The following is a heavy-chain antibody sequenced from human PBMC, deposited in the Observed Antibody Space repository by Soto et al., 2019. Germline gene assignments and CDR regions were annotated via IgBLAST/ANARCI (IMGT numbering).Heavy chain of an antibody. CDR3: AREWSATRVGFDP. V-gene: IGHV4-59*12. Sequence: QVQLQESGPGLVKPSETLSLTCTVSGGSISSYYWSWIRQPPGQGLEWIGYIYYSGSTNYNPSLKSRVTISVDTSKNQFSLKLSSVTAADTAVYYCAREWSATRVGFDPWGQGTLVTVSS. CDR1: GGSISSYY. CDR2: IYYSGST. D-gene: IGHD2-15*01. J-gene: IGHJ5*02.